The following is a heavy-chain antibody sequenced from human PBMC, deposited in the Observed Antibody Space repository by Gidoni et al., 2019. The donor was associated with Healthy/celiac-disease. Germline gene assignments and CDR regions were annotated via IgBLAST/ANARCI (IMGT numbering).Heavy chain of an antibody. CDR1: GYTFTSYG. J-gene: IGHJ6*02. Sequence: QVQLVQSGAEVKKPGASVKVSCKASGYTFTSYGISWVRQAPGQGLEWMGWISAYNGNTNDAQKLQGRVTMTTDTSTSTAYMELRSLRSDDTAVYYCARDPGVVPSSLRDYMDVWGQGTTVTVSS. CDR3: ARDPGVVPSSLRDYMDV. D-gene: IGHD3-3*01. V-gene: IGHV1-18*01. CDR2: ISAYNGNT.